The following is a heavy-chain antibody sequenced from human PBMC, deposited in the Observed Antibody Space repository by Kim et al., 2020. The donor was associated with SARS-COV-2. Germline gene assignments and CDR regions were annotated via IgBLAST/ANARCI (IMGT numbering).Heavy chain of an antibody. CDR1: EFTFGDYA. D-gene: IGHD2-21*02. J-gene: IGHJ6*02. V-gene: IGHV3-49*03. CDR2: IRSKAYGGTT. CDR3: TRDEVGTGPMDV. Sequence: GGSLRLSCTASEFTFGDYAMSWFRQAPGKGLEGVGFIRSKAYGGTTEYAASVKGRFTISRGDSKTIAYLQMNSLKTEDTAVYYCTRDEVGTGPMDVWGQGTTVTVSS.